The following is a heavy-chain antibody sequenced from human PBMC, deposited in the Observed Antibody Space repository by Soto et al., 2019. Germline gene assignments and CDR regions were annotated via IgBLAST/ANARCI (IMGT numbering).Heavy chain of an antibody. D-gene: IGHD3-22*01. CDR2: INPNSGGT. V-gene: IGHV1-2*04. CDR3: AREYFDSSGYLYYYYYYGMDV. J-gene: IGHJ6*02. CDR1: GYTFTGYY. Sequence: ASVKVSCKASGYTFTGYYMHWVRQAPGQGLEWMGWINPNSGGTNYAQKFQGWVTMTRDTSISTAYMELSRLRSDDTAVYYSAREYFDSSGYLYYYYYYGMDVWGQGTTVTVSS.